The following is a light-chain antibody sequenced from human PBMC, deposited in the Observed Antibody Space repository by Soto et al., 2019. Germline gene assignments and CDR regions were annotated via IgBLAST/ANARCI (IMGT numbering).Light chain of an antibody. Sequence: DIVLTQTPLSSPVTLGQPASISCRSSQSLVHSNGNTYLSWYQQRPGQPPRLLLYMISNRLSGVPDRFSGSGAGTEFILKIGTVEADDVGVYYCMQGTQFPWTFGQGTKVDIK. CDR2: MIS. V-gene: IGKV2-24*01. CDR3: MQGTQFPWT. J-gene: IGKJ1*01. CDR1: QSLVHSNGNTY.